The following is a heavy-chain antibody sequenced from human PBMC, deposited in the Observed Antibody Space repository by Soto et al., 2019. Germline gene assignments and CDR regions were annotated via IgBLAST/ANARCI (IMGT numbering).Heavy chain of an antibody. CDR2: IYHSGST. V-gene: IGHV4-38-2*01. D-gene: IGHD6-19*01. Sequence: SETLSLTCAVSGYSISSGYYWGWIRQPPGKGLEWIGSIYHSGSTYYNPSLKSRVTISVDTSKNQFSLKLSSVTAADTAVYYCARVAVADAFDYWGQGTRVTVSS. J-gene: IGHJ4*02. CDR1: GYSISSGYY. CDR3: ARVAVADAFDY.